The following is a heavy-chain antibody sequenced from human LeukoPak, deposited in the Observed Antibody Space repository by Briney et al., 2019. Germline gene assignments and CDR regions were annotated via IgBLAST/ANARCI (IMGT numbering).Heavy chain of an antibody. Sequence: GGSLRLSCAAPGITVMSNYMTWVRQAPGKGLEWVSVISSGGSTYYADSVKGRFTISRDNSKNTVYLQMNSLRAEDTAVYYCARASPADYYGMDVWGQGTTVTVSS. D-gene: IGHD6-6*01. CDR1: GITVMSNY. CDR2: ISSGGST. J-gene: IGHJ6*02. CDR3: ARASPADYYGMDV. V-gene: IGHV3-66*01.